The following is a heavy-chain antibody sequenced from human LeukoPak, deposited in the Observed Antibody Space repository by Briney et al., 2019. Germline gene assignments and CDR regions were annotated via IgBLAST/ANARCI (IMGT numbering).Heavy chain of an antibody. CDR2: IYSSGST. CDR1: GGSIDSHY. V-gene: IGHV4-4*07. D-gene: IGHD4-17*01. CDR3: ARDRRTVSIYYYYGMDV. Sequence: SETLSLTCTVSGGSIDSHYWSWIRQPAGKGLEWIGRIYSSGSTNYNPSLKSRVTMSVDTPKNQVSLKLGSVTAADTAVYYCARDRRTVSIYYYYGMDVWGQGTTVNVSS. J-gene: IGHJ6*02.